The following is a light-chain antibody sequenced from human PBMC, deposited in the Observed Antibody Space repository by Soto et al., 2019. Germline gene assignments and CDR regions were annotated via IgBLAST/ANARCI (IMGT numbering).Light chain of an antibody. CDR1: SSDVGGYNY. CDR3: SSYTSSSTYVV. Sequence: QSALTQPASVSRSPGQSITISCTGTSSDVGGYNYVSWYQQHPGKAPKLMIYEVSNRPSGVSNRFSGSKSGNTASLTISGLQAEDEADYYCSSYTSSSTYVVFGGGTQLTVL. J-gene: IGLJ2*01. CDR2: EVS. V-gene: IGLV2-14*01.